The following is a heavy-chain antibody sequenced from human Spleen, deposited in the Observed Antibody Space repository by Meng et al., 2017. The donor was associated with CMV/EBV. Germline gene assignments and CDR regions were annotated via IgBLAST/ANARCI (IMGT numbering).Heavy chain of an antibody. V-gene: IGHV1-69*05. D-gene: IGHD6-6*01. CDR1: GFTFSSYA. J-gene: IGHJ4*02. CDR3: AKRTSNSSPFDY. CDR2: IIPIFGTA. Sequence: GGSLRLSCAASGFTFSSYAISWVRQAPGQGLEWMGGIIPIFGTANYAQKFQGRVTITTDTSTSTAYMELRSLTPEDTAVYYCAKRTSNSSPFDYWGQGTLVTVSS.